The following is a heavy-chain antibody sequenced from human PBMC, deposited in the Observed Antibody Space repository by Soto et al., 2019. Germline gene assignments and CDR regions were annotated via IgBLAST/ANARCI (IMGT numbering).Heavy chain of an antibody. CDR3: AREKWELLLLDYFDY. J-gene: IGHJ4*02. D-gene: IGHD1-26*01. CDR2: IWYDGSNK. CDR1: GFTFSSYG. Sequence: QVQLVESGGGVVQPGRSLRLSCAASGFTFSSYGMHWVRQAPGKGLEWVAVIWYDGSNKYYADSVKGRFTISRDNSKNTLYLQMNSLIAEDTAVYYCAREKWELLLLDYFDYWGQGTLVTVSS. V-gene: IGHV3-33*01.